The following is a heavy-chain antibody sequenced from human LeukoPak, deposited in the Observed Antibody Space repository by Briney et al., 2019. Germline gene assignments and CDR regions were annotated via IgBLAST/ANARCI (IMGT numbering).Heavy chain of an antibody. CDR1: GFTVSSNY. CDR2: ISGSGGST. V-gene: IGHV3-23*01. D-gene: IGHD6-19*01. J-gene: IGHJ4*02. Sequence: GGSLRLSCAASGFTVSSNYMSWVRQAPGKGLEWVSAISGSGGSTYYADSVKGRFTISRDNSKNTLYLQMNSLRAEDTAVYYCAKQGAFKEVAGAGYYWGQGTLVTVSS. CDR3: AKQGAFKEVAGAGYY.